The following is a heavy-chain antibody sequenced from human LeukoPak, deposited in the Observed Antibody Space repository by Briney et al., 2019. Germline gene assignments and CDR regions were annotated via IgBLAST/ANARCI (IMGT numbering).Heavy chain of an antibody. V-gene: IGHV3-74*01. D-gene: IGHD3-22*01. CDR1: GFTFSSYW. CDR3: ARISDYYDSSGYYSALDY. J-gene: IGHJ4*02. Sequence: GGSLRLSCVASGFTFSSYWMHWVRQAPGKGLVWVSRINSDGSSTSYADSVKGRFTISRDNAKNTLYLQMNSLRAEDTAVYYCARISDYYDSSGYYSALDYWGQGTLVTVSS. CDR2: INSDGSST.